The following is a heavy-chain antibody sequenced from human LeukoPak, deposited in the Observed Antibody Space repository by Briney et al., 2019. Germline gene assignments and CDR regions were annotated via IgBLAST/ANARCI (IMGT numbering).Heavy chain of an antibody. Sequence: GASVKVSCKASGYTFTSYDINWVRQATGQGLEWMGWMNPNSGNTGYAQKFQGRVTMTRNTSISTAYMELSSLRSEDTAVYYCARGGNVTAHGKDNWFDPWGQGTLVTVSS. CDR1: GYTFTSYD. D-gene: IGHD2-2*01. V-gene: IGHV1-8*01. CDR3: ARGGNVTAHGKDNWFDP. CDR2: MNPNSGNT. J-gene: IGHJ5*02.